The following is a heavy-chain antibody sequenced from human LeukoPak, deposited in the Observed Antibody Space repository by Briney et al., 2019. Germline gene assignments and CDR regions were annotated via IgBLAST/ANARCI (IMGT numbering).Heavy chain of an antibody. J-gene: IGHJ5*02. CDR2: INPSGGST. V-gene: IGHV1-46*01. D-gene: IGHD3-22*01. CDR1: GYTFTSYY. CDR3: ARQPSPYYYDSSSYQNWFDP. Sequence: ASVKVSCKASGYTFTSYYMHWVRQAPGQGLEWMGIINPSGGSTSYAQKFQGRVTMTRDTSTSTVYMELSSLRSADTAVYYCARQPSPYYYDSSSYQNWFDPWGHGTLVTVSS.